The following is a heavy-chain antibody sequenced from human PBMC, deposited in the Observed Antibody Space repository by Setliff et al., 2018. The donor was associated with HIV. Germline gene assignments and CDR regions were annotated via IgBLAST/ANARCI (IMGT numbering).Heavy chain of an antibody. V-gene: IGHV4-61*01. D-gene: IGHD3-10*01. CDR3: ARNRVPSSL. CDR1: GDSISSGRYF. CDR2: IYYTGST. J-gene: IGHJ4*02. Sequence: SETLSLTCNVSGDSISSGRYFWSWIRQPPGKGLEWIGSIYYTGSTDYNPSLMSRVTISLDTPKNQFSLKLNSVIAADTAVYYCARNRVPSSLWGQGTLVTVSS.